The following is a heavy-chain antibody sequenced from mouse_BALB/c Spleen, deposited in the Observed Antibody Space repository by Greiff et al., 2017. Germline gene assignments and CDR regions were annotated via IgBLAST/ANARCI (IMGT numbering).Heavy chain of an antibody. D-gene: IGHD2-4*01. CDR2: INPSSGYT. Sequence: QVQLQQSGAELARPGASVKMSCKASGYTFTSYTMHWVKQRPGQGLEWIGYINPSSGYTNYNQKFKDKATLTADKSSSTAYMQLSSLTSEDSAVYYCARYDYDRSYYYAMDYWGQGTSVTVSS. CDR1: GYTFTSYT. J-gene: IGHJ4*01. V-gene: IGHV1-4*01. CDR3: ARYDYDRSYYYAMDY.